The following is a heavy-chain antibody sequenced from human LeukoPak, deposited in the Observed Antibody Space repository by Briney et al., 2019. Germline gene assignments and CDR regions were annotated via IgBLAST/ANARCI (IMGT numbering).Heavy chain of an antibody. CDR2: MNPNSGNT. J-gene: IGHJ5*02. Sequence: ASVKVSCKASGYTFTNYDINWVRQATGQGLEWMGWMNPNSGNTGYAQKFQGRVTMTRNTSISTAYMELSNLRSEDTAVYYCAREVIRGVIISWFDPWGQGTLVTVSS. CDR1: GYTFTNYD. CDR3: AREVIRGVIISWFDP. V-gene: IGHV1-8*01. D-gene: IGHD3-10*01.